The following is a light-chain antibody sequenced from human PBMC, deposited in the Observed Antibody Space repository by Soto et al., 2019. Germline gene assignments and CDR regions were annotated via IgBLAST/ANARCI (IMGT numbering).Light chain of an antibody. CDR2: GAS. Sequence: ILLTQYPAPLSVSPGERATLSCGASQSVSSNLAWYQQKPGQAPRLLSYGASTRATGIPARFSGSGSGTEFTLTISSLQYADFAVYYCQQYNDWPTLTFGEGTQVDIK. J-gene: IGKJ4*01. CDR1: QSVSSN. CDR3: QQYNDWPTLT. V-gene: IGKV3-15*01.